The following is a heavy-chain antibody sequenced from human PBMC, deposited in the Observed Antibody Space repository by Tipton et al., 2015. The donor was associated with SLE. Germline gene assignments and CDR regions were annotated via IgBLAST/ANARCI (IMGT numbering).Heavy chain of an antibody. CDR3: ARGWVVTTLDYGDYRLYWYFDL. D-gene: IGHD4-17*01. CDR1: GGSFSGYY. V-gene: IGHV4-34*01. J-gene: IGHJ2*01. CDR2: INHSGST. Sequence: LRLSCAVYGGSFSGYYWSWIRQPPGKGLEWIGEINHSGSTNYNPSLKSRVTISVDTSKNQFSLKLSSVTAADTAVYYCARGWVVTTLDYGDYRLYWYFDLWGRGTLVTVSS.